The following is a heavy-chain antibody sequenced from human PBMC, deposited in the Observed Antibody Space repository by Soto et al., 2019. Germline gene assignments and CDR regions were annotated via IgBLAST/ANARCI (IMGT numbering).Heavy chain of an antibody. CDR2: INHSGST. Sequence: SETLSLTCAVYCGSFSGYYWSWIRQPPGKGLEWIGEINHSGSTNYNPSLKSRVTISVDTSKNQFSLKLSSVTAADTAVYYCARGLRFLEWLEYYGMDVWGQGTTVTVSS. V-gene: IGHV4-34*01. CDR1: CGSFSGYY. CDR3: ARGLRFLEWLEYYGMDV. J-gene: IGHJ6*02. D-gene: IGHD3-3*01.